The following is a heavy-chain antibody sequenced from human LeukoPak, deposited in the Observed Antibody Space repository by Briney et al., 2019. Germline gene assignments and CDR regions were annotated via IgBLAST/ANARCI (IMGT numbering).Heavy chain of an antibody. CDR1: GYTFTGYY. V-gene: IGHV1-2*06. D-gene: IGHD3-22*01. Sequence: ASVKVSCKASGYTFTGYYMHWVRQAPGQGLEWMGRINPNSGGTNYAQKFQGRVTMTRDTSISTAYSDLSRLTSDATAVYYCARDVIYYDSSGYYPYYWGQGTLVTVSA. CDR3: ARDVIYYDSSGYYPYY. CDR2: INPNSGGT. J-gene: IGHJ4*02.